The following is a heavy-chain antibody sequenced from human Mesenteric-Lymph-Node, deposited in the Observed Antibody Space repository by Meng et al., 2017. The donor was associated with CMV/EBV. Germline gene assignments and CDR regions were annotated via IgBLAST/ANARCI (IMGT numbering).Heavy chain of an antibody. CDR3: ARAGSSSWYYFDY. V-gene: IGHV3-11*04. CDR2: ISSSGSTT. J-gene: IGHJ4*02. D-gene: IGHD6-13*01. CDR1: GFKFSDYY. Sequence: GESLKISCAASGFKFSDYYMSWIRQAPGKGLEWVSYISSSGSTTYYADSLRGRFTISRDNSKNSLYLQMNSLRAEDTAIYYCARAGSSSWYYFDYWGQGTLVTVSS.